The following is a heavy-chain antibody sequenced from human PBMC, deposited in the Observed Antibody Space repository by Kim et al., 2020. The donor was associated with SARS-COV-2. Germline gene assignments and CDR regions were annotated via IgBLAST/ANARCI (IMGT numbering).Heavy chain of an antibody. V-gene: IGHV3-9*01. J-gene: IGHJ4*02. CDR3: AKDIIRYCSSTSCYWPFDY. D-gene: IGHD2-2*01. Sequence: KGRLTISRDNANNSLYLQMNSLRAEDTALYYCAKDIIRYCSSTSCYWPFDYWGQGTLVTVSS.